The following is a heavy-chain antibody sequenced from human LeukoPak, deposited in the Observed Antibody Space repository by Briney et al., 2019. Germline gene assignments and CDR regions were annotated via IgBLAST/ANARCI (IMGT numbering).Heavy chain of an antibody. CDR3: ARKWLRGVFDY. Sequence: PGGSLRLSCAASGFTVSSNYMSWVRQAPGKGLEWVSVIYSGGSTYYADCVKGRFTISRDNSKNTLYLKMNSLRAEDTAVYYCARKWLRGVFDYWGQGPLVTVSS. J-gene: IGHJ4*02. D-gene: IGHD5-12*01. V-gene: IGHV3-66*01. CDR2: IYSGGST. CDR1: GFTVSSNY.